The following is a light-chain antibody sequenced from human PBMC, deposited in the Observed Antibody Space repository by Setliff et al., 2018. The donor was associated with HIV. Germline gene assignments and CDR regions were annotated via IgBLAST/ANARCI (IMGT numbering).Light chain of an antibody. CDR3: CSYTSSTTLG. V-gene: IGLV2-14*01. Sequence: QSVLTQPASVSGSPGQSITISCTGTSSDVGGYDYVSWYQQHPGKVPKLMLYEVGNRPSGVSNRFSGSKSGNTASLTISGLQAEDEADYYCCSYTSSTTLGFGTGTKVTVL. J-gene: IGLJ1*01. CDR2: EVG. CDR1: SSDVGGYDY.